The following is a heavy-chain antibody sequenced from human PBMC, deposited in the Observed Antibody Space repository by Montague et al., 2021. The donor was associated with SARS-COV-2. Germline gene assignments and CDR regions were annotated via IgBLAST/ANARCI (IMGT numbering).Heavy chain of an antibody. J-gene: IGHJ6*03. CDR1: GGSISSDTSY. V-gene: IGHV4-39*07. D-gene: IGHD3-10*01. Sequence: SETLSLTCTVSGGSISSDTSYWGWIRQPPGKGLEWIGNIYHNGAISYTPSLSSRLTISVDTSRNQFSLKLTSVAAADTAVYYCARLGDGVVPSPILGVGPYYSYYYMDVWGKGTTVTVSS. CDR3: ARLGDGVVPSPILGVGPYYSYYYMDV. CDR2: IYHNGAI.